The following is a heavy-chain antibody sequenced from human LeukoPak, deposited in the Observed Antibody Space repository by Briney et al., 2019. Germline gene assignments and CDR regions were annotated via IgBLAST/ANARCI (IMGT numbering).Heavy chain of an antibody. CDR2: ISGSGGST. CDR1: GFTFSSYA. CDR3: AKVDSNDYSNYRYAFDI. Sequence: GGSLRLSCAASGFTFSSYAMSWVRQAPGKGLEWVSAISGSGGSTYYADSVKGRFTISRDNSKNTLYLQMNSLRAEDTAVYYCAKVDSNDYSNYRYAFDIWGQGTMVTVSS. J-gene: IGHJ3*02. V-gene: IGHV3-23*01. D-gene: IGHD4-11*01.